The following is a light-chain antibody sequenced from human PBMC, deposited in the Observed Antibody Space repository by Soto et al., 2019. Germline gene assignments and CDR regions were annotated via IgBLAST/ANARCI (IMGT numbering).Light chain of an antibody. V-gene: IGKV3-20*01. Sequence: EIVLTQSPGTLSLSPGERATLSCRASQSVSSSYLGWYQQKPGQAPRLLIYGASNRASGIPDRFSGSGSGTEFTLTISRLEPEDFAVYYCQQYGRSPPRTFGGGTKVDIK. J-gene: IGKJ4*01. CDR3: QQYGRSPPRT. CDR1: QSVSSSY. CDR2: GAS.